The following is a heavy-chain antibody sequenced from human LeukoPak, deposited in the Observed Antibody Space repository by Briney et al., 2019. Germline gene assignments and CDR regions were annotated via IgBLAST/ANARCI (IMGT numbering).Heavy chain of an antibody. CDR1: GYTFTSYY. V-gene: IGHV1-46*01. CDR2: INPSGGST. Sequence: ASVKVSCKASGYTFTSYYMHWVRQAPGQGLEWMGIINPSGGSTSYAQKFQGRVTMTRDTSTSTVYMELSSLRSEDTAVYYCARWSGVAYGMDVWGQGTTVTASS. CDR3: ARWSGVAYGMDV. J-gene: IGHJ6*02. D-gene: IGHD3-3*01.